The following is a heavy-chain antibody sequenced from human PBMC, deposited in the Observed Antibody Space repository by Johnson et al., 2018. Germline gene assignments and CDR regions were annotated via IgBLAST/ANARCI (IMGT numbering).Heavy chain of an antibody. CDR1: GFTFSNHW. CDR2: INNDGTFA. CDR3: VRGSGAVDI. D-gene: IGHD1-1*01. Sequence: EVQLVESGGGLVQPGGSLRLSCAASGFTFSNHWMHWVRQGPGKGPLWVSYINNDGTFATYADSVRGRFSISRDNAKNTVYLQMNSLRDEDTGVYYCVRGSGAVDIWGQGTHVTVS. J-gene: IGHJ5*02. V-gene: IGHV3-74*02.